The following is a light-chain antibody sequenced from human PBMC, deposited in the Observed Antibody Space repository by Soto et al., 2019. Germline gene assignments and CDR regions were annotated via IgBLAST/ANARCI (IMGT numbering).Light chain of an antibody. V-gene: IGKV1-33*01. Sequence: DIQMTQSPSSLSASVGDRVTITCQASQDISNYLNWYQQKPGKAPKLLIYDASNLETGVPSMFSGSGSGTDFTFTISSLQPEDIATYYCHQYDNLPRTFGPGTKVDIK. CDR1: QDISNY. J-gene: IGKJ3*01. CDR2: DAS. CDR3: HQYDNLPRT.